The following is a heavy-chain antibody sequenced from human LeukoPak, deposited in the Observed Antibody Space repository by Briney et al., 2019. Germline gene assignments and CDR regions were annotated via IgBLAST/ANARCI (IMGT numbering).Heavy chain of an antibody. CDR1: GFTFSSYS. D-gene: IGHD6-6*01. CDR3: ARDLSIAARPDYFDY. J-gene: IGHJ4*02. Sequence: GGXXXLSCAASGFTFSSYSMNWVRQAPGKGLEWVSSISSSSSYIYYADSVKGRFTISRDNAKNSLYLQMNSLRAEDMAVYYCARDLSIAARPDYFDYWGQGTLVTVSS. V-gene: IGHV3-21*01. CDR2: ISSSSSYI.